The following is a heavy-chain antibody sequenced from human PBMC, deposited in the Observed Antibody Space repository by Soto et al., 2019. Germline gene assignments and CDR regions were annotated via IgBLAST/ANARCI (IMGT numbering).Heavy chain of an antibody. Sequence: EVQLVESGGGLVQPGGSLRLSCAASGFTFSSYWMHWVRQAPGKGLVWVSRINNDGSSTTHADSVKGRFTISRDNAKNTLYLQMNSLRAEDTAVYYCPRAYGGNTGFDYWGQGTLVTVSS. J-gene: IGHJ4*02. D-gene: IGHD3-10*01. V-gene: IGHV3-74*01. CDR1: GFTFSSYW. CDR3: PRAYGGNTGFDY. CDR2: INNDGSST.